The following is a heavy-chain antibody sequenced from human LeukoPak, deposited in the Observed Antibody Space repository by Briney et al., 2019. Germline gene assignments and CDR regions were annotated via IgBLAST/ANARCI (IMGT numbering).Heavy chain of an antibody. D-gene: IGHD3-22*01. V-gene: IGHV5-51*01. CDR2: IYPGDSDT. Sequence: GESLKISCMGSGYSFTSYWIGWVRQMPGKGLEWMGIIYPGDSDTRYSPSFQGQVTISADKSISTAYLQWSSLKASDTAMYYCARTYYYDSSGYYSDYYYYYMDVWGKGTTVTVSS. J-gene: IGHJ6*03. CDR1: GYSFTSYW. CDR3: ARTYYYDSSGYYSDYYYYYMDV.